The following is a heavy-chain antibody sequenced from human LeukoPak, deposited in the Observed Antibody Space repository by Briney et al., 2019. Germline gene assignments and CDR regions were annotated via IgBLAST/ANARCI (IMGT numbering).Heavy chain of an antibody. Sequence: GGSLRLSCAASGFTFDDYAMPWVRQAPGKGLEWVSGISWNSGSIGYADSVKGRFTISRDNAKNSLYLQMNSLRAEDTALYYCAKALTLGSSSAFDPWGQGTLVTVSS. CDR1: GFTFDDYA. J-gene: IGHJ5*02. CDR3: AKALTLGSSSAFDP. CDR2: ISWNSGSI. D-gene: IGHD6-13*01. V-gene: IGHV3-9*01.